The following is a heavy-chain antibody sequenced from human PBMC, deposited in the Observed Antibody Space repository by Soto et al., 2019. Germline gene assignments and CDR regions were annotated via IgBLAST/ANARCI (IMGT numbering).Heavy chain of an antibody. CDR1: GYSFTDYC. D-gene: IGHD3-10*02. CDR3: GRVSGDGDDMDV. CDR2: IHPRDSDV. Sequence: GESLKIAGKASGYSFTDYCMGWVLQMPGNGLEWLGIIHPRDSDVRYNSSLKGQVTMSADKSISTAYLQWSSLKASDSAKYFCGRVSGDGDDMDVWGQGTTVTVSS. J-gene: IGHJ6*02. V-gene: IGHV5-51*01.